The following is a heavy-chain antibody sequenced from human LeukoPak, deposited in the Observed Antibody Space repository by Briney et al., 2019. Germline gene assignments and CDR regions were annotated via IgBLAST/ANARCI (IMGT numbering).Heavy chain of an antibody. V-gene: IGHV4-59*01. CDR2: IYYSGST. Sequence: SETLSLTCTVSGGSISSYYWSWIRQPPGKGLEWIGYIYYSGSTNYNPSLKSRVTISVDTSKNQFSLKLSSVTAADTAVYYCASAPRGVTTNWFDPWGQGTLVTVSS. CDR3: ASAPRGVTTNWFDP. J-gene: IGHJ5*02. D-gene: IGHD3-10*01. CDR1: GGSISSYY.